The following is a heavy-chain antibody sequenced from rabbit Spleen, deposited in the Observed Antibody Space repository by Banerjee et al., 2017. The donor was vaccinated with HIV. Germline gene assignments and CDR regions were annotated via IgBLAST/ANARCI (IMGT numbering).Heavy chain of an antibody. CDR1: GFSFSSGYW. J-gene: IGHJ6*01. Sequence: EESGGDLVKPEGSLTLTCTASGFSFSSGYWICWVRQAPGKGLEWIACIYTGDGTTYYATWAKGRFTISKTSSTTVTLQMTSLTAADTATYFCARDTSSSFSSYGMDLWGPGTLVTVS. CDR3: ARDTSSSFSSYGMDL. D-gene: IGHD1-1*01. CDR2: IYTGDGTT. V-gene: IGHV1S45*01.